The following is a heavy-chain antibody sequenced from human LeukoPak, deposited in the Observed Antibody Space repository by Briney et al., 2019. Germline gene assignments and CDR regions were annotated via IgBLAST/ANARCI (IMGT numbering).Heavy chain of an antibody. Sequence: GESLTLSCAASGLTVSSCYRSWVRQPPGKGLEWVSVIYRGGSTNYDASVKGRVTISGDTSKNPLYLQMSTLTTADTAVYYCARAQRHSETPVDYWGQGTLVTVSS. CDR3: ARAQRHSETPVDY. CDR1: GLTVSSCY. CDR2: IYRGGST. D-gene: IGHD1-26*01. J-gene: IGHJ4*02. V-gene: IGHV3-66*01.